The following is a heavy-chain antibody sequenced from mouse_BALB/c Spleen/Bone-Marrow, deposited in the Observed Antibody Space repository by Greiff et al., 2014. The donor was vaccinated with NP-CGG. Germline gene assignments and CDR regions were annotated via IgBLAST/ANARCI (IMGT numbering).Heavy chain of an antibody. D-gene: IGHD2-10*01. CDR1: GYTFTSSV. V-gene: IGHV1-14*01. J-gene: IGHJ4*01. CDR2: INPYNDGN. Sequence: EVKLMESGPELVKPGASVKMSCKASGYTFTSSVTHWVKQKPGQGLEWIGYINPYNDGNKYNEKFKGKATLTSDKSSSTAYMELSSLTSEDSAVYYCARPYYGNYDAMDYWGQGTSVTVSS. CDR3: ARPYYGNYDAMDY.